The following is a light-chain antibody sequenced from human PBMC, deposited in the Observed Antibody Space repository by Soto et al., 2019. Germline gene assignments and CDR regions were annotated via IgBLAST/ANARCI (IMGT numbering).Light chain of an antibody. CDR1: QSVSSY. Sequence: EIVLTQSPATLSLSPGEKATHSCRASQSVSSYLAWYQQKPGQAPRLLIYDASNRATGIPARFSGSGSGTDFTLTISSLEPEDFAVYYCQQRPEWTVGQGTKVDIK. J-gene: IGKJ1*01. CDR2: DAS. V-gene: IGKV3-11*01. CDR3: QQRPEWT.